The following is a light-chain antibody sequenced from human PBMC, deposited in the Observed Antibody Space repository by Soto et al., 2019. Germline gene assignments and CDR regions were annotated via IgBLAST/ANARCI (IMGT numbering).Light chain of an antibody. Sequence: DIQMTQSPSSLSASVGDRVTITCRASQSIKTYLNWYQQKPGRAPNLVIYAASNLQGGVPSRFSGSGSGTDFTLTISGLQPEDLATYYCHQSFSVPSTCGPGTKVDLK. J-gene: IGKJ3*01. V-gene: IGKV1-39*01. CDR3: HQSFSVPST. CDR2: AAS. CDR1: QSIKTY.